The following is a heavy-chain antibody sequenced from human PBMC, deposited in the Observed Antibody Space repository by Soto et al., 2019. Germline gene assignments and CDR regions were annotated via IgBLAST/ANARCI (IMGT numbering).Heavy chain of an antibody. V-gene: IGHV3-72*01. CDR3: AKVASSPQTRDFDY. Sequence: EVQLVASGGGLVQPGGSLRLSCAASGFTFSDHYIDWVRQAPGKGLEWVGRSRDKANSYTTEYAASVKGRFTISRDDSKNSLYLQMNSLKTEDTAVYYCAKVASSPQTRDFDYWGQGTLVTVSS. J-gene: IGHJ4*02. CDR1: GFTFSDHY. D-gene: IGHD6-13*01. CDR2: SRDKANSYTT.